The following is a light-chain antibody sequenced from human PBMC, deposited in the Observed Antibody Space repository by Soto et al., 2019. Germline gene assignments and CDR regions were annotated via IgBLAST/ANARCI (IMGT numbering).Light chain of an antibody. CDR1: QTISSW. V-gene: IGKV1-5*03. J-gene: IGKJ1*01. CDR2: KAS. CDR3: QQSGTSPWT. Sequence: IQMPQTPSTLSGSVGDRVTITCRASQTISSWLAWYQQKPGKAPKLLIYKASTLKSGVPSRFSGSGSGTDFTLTISRLEPEDSTVYYCQQSGTSPWTFGQGSKVDI.